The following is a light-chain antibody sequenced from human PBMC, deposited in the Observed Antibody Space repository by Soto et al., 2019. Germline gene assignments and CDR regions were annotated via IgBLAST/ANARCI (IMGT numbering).Light chain of an antibody. CDR3: SSYAGSNNYV. Sequence: QSALTQPPSASGSPGQSVTISCTGTSSDIGAYHYVSWYQQHPGKAPKLIIFEVTKRPSGVPERFSGSKSGNTASLTVSGLQAEDEADYYCSSYAGSNNYVFGTGTKVTVL. CDR1: SSDIGAYHY. J-gene: IGLJ1*01. V-gene: IGLV2-8*01. CDR2: EVT.